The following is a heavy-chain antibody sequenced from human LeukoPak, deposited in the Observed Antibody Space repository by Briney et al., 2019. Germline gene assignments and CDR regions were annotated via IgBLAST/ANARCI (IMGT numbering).Heavy chain of an antibody. CDR1: GGSISRYY. Sequence: SETLSLTCTVSGGSISRYYWSWIRQPPGKGLEWIGYSYYTGSTNYNPSLKSRATISVDTSKNQFSLNLSSVTAADTAVYYCARHGETGYSSSWYGPDYYYYGMDVWGQGTTVTVSS. CDR2: SYYTGST. CDR3: ARHGETGYSSSWYGPDYYYYGMDV. V-gene: IGHV4-59*08. J-gene: IGHJ6*02. D-gene: IGHD6-13*01.